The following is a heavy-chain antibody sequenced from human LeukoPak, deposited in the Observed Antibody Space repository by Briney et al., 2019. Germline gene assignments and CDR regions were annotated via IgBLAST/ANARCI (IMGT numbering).Heavy chain of an antibody. Sequence: PGGSLRLSCAASGFTFSSYWMSWVRQAPGKGLEWVANIKQDGSEKYYVDSVKGRFTISRDNAKNSLYLQMNSPRAEDTAVYYCARDIGNWNAHWFDPWGQGTLVTVSS. CDR2: IKQDGSEK. CDR1: GFTFSSYW. V-gene: IGHV3-7*03. D-gene: IGHD1-1*01. CDR3: ARDIGNWNAHWFDP. J-gene: IGHJ5*02.